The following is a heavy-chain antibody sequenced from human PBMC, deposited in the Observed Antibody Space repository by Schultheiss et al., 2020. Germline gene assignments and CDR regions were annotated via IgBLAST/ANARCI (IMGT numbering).Heavy chain of an antibody. CDR3: AKDRGYSYGRYYYYYGMDV. CDR1: GFTFSSYD. J-gene: IGHJ6*02. V-gene: IGHV3-13*01. CDR2: IGTAGDT. Sequence: GESLKISCAASGFTFSSYDMHWVRQATGKGLEWVSAIGTAGDTYYPGSVKGRFTISRDNSKNTLYLQMNSLRAEDTAVYYCAKDRGYSYGRYYYYYGMDVWGQGTTVTVSS. D-gene: IGHD5-18*01.